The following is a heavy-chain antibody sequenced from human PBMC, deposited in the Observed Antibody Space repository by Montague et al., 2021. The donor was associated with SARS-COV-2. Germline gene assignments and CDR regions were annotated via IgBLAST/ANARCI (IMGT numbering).Heavy chain of an antibody. J-gene: IGHJ5*02. CDR2: IYYSGST. D-gene: IGHD3-22*01. V-gene: IGHV4-39*01. Sequence: SETLSLTCTVSGGSISSSSYYWGWIRQPPGKGLEWIGSIYYSGSTYYNPSLKSRVTISVDTSKNQFSLKLSSVTAADTAVYYCARGVTMIVVVMRYNWFDPWGQGTPVTVSS. CDR1: GGSISSSSYY. CDR3: ARGVTMIVVVMRYNWFDP.